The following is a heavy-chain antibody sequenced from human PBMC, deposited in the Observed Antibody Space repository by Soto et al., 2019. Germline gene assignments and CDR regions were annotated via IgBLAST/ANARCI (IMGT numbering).Heavy chain of an antibody. CDR3: ARDNWFGGFGLDY. Sequence: GGSLRLSCAASGFTFSSYGMHWVRQAPGKGLEWVAVIWYDGSNKYYADSVKGRFTISRDNSKNTLYLQMNSLRAEDTAVYYCARDNWFGGFGLDYWGQGTLVTVSS. CDR1: GFTFSSYG. V-gene: IGHV3-33*01. D-gene: IGHD3-10*01. J-gene: IGHJ4*02. CDR2: IWYDGSNK.